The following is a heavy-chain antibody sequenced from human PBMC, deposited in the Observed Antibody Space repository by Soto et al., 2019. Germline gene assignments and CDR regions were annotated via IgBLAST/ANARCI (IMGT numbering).Heavy chain of an antibody. CDR2: IYPSGGST. D-gene: IGHD3-10*01. CDR1: GYTFTNYY. Sequence: ASVKVSCKASGYTFTNYYMHWVRQAPGQGLEWMGIIYPSGGSTRNAQKFQGRVTMTRDTSTSTVYMELSSLRSEDTAVYYCARDFSGPMDYWGRGAMVTVSS. CDR3: ARDFSGPMDY. V-gene: IGHV1-46*01. J-gene: IGHJ4*02.